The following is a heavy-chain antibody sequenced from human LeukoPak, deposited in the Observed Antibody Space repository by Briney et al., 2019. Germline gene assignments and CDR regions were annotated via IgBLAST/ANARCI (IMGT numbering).Heavy chain of an antibody. J-gene: IGHJ4*02. CDR3: AKEMDFWRGYSNPFDF. V-gene: IGHV3-23*01. CDR2: IDTSGGNT. D-gene: IGHD3-3*01. CDR1: GFTFSSYD. Sequence: GGSLRLSCVVSGFTFSSYDMSWVRQAPGKGLEWVSVIDTSGGNTYYSDSVKGRFTISRDNSKNTLYLQMNSLRAEDTAVYYCAKEMDFWRGYSNPFDFWGQGTLVTVSS.